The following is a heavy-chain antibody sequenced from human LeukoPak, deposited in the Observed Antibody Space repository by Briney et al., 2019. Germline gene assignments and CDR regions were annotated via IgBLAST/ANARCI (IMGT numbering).Heavy chain of an antibody. CDR1: GGSINSYY. CDR3: ARVTGYMTEDYFDY. V-gene: IGHV4-59*01. D-gene: IGHD6-13*01. CDR2: IYYSGST. Sequence: SETLSLTCTVSGGSINSYYWSWIRQPPGKGLEWIGYIYYSGSTNYNPSLKSRVTISVDTSKNQFSLRLSSVTVADTAVYYCARVTGYMTEDYFDYWGQGTLITVSS. J-gene: IGHJ4*02.